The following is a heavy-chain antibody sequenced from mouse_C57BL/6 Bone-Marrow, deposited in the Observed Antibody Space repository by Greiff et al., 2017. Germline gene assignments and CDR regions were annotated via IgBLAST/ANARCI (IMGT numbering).Heavy chain of an antibody. CDR1: GYTFISYW. V-gene: IGHV1-55*01. CDR3: ARHPITTAYAMDY. Sequence: QVQLQQPGAELVQPGASVKMSCKASGYTFISYWITWVKQRPGQGLEWIGDIYPGSGSTNYNEKFKSKATLTVDTSSSTAYMQLSSLTSEDSAFYYCARHPITTAYAMDYWGQGTSVTVSS. D-gene: IGHD1-2*01. J-gene: IGHJ4*01. CDR2: IYPGSGST.